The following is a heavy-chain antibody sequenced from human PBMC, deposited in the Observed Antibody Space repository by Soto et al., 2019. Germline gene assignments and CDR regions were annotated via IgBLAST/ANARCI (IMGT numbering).Heavy chain of an antibody. D-gene: IGHD3-3*01. CDR1: NGSFMGYY. J-gene: IGHJ4*02. CDR2: INHFGSP. V-gene: IGHV4-34*01. CDR3: ASLNGGRFLDKGDY. Sequence: VQLHQWGAGLLKPSETLSLTCGVYNGSFMGYYWTWVRQPPGKGLEWIGEINHFGSPNYNPSPKSRVAISIDTSKHQFSLSLRSLTAADTAVYYCASLNGGRFLDKGDYWGQGILVTVSS.